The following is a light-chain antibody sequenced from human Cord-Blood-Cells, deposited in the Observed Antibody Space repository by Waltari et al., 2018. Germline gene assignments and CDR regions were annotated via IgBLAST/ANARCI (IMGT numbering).Light chain of an antibody. Sequence: QSALTQPPSVSGSPGQSVTIPCTGTSSDVGGYNHVSWYQHHPGTAPKLMIYEVSQRPSGVPDRYAGSKSGNTASLTISGHQAEDEADYYCCSYAGSYYVFGTGTKVTVL. CDR1: SSDVGGYNH. V-gene: IGLV2-11*01. CDR2: EVS. J-gene: IGLJ1*01. CDR3: CSYAGSYYV.